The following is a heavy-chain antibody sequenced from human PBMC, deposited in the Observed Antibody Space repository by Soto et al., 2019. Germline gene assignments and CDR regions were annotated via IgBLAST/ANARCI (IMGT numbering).Heavy chain of an antibody. CDR2: IHYSGNT. V-gene: IGHV4-31*03. CDR3: AKSLTINADFDC. CDR1: GGSISSSGYY. Sequence: SETLSLTCTVSGGSISSSGYYWSWIRQNPGKGLEWIGYIHYSGNTYYNPSLKSRVTISVDTSKNQFSLRLSSVTAADTAVYYCAKSLTINADFDCWGQGTLVTVSS. J-gene: IGHJ4*02. D-gene: IGHD3-9*01.